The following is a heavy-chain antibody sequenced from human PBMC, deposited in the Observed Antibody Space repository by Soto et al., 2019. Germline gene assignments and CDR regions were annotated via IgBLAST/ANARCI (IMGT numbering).Heavy chain of an antibody. CDR2: ISYDGSNK. CDR1: GFTFSSYA. J-gene: IGHJ4*02. CDR3: ARGEEDGAEHFDY. V-gene: IGHV3-30-3*01. D-gene: IGHD1-1*01. Sequence: QVQLVESGGGVVQPGRSLRLSCAASGFTFSSYAMHWVRQAPGKGLEWVAVISYDGSNKYYADSVKGRFTISRDNSKNGLYLQMDSLRDEDRAVYYCARGEEDGAEHFDYWGQGTLVPVSS.